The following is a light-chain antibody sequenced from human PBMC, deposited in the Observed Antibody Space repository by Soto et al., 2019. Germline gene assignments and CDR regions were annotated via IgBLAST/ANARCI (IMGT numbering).Light chain of an antibody. CDR2: RAS. J-gene: IGKJ1*01. V-gene: IGKV1-5*01. CDR3: QHYSSYGT. CDR1: QSIDRW. Sequence: DIQKTQSPSSLAASVGDRVTITCRASQSIDRWLAWYQQRPGKAPRILIYRASSLETGVPSRFSGSGSGTEFTLTISSLQPDDFATYYCQHYSSYGTFGQGTKVDI.